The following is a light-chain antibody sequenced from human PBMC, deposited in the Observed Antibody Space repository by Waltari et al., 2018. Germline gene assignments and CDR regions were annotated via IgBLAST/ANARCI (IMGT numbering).Light chain of an antibody. CDR1: QTINTW. CDR2: RTS. Sequence: DIQMTQSPSTLSASVGDRVTITCRASQTINTWLAWYQQKPGKAPNLLIYRTSTLESGVPSRFTGSDSGTEFTLTISSLQPDDFATYYCQQAWTFGQGTKVEIK. CDR3: QQAWT. V-gene: IGKV1-5*03. J-gene: IGKJ1*01.